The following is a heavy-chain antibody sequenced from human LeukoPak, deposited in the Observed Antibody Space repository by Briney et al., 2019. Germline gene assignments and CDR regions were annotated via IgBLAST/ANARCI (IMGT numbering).Heavy chain of an antibody. Sequence: SQTLSLTCTVSGGSISSGNYWWSWIRQHPGKGLEWIGEINHSGSTNYNPSLKSRVTISVDTSKNQFSLKLSSVTAADTAVYYCARTRTVTPAWWYFDLWGRGTLVTVSS. D-gene: IGHD4-17*01. V-gene: IGHV4-31*03. J-gene: IGHJ2*01. CDR2: INHSGST. CDR3: ARTRTVTPAWWYFDL. CDR1: GGSISSGNYW.